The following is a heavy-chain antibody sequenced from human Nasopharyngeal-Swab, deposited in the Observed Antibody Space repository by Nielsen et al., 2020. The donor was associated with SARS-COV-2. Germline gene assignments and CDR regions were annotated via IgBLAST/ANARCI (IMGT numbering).Heavy chain of an antibody. V-gene: IGHV3-21*01. CDR3: ARDGLDYDFWSAYFMDV. J-gene: IGHJ6*02. D-gene: IGHD3-3*01. CDR2: ISSSSSYI. CDR1: GFTFNNYN. Sequence: GGSLRLSCAASGFTFNNYNFNWVRQAPGKGLERVSSISSSSSYIYYADSVKGRFTISRDSAKNSLYLQMNSLRAEDTAVYYCARDGLDYDFWSAYFMDVWGQGTTVTVSS.